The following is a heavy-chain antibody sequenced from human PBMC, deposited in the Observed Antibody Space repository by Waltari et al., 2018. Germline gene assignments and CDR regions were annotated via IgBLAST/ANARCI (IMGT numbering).Heavy chain of an antibody. CDR3: ARVGTMIVVVSDDAFDI. D-gene: IGHD3-22*01. V-gene: IGHV4-31*03. J-gene: IGHJ3*02. Sequence: QVQLQESGPGLVTRSQTLFRSCPVSGCSISGGGYYWSWIRQHPGRGLEWLGCIYYRGSTYNNDSHTGRVTISVDTSKDQFSLKLSSVTAADTAVYYCARVGTMIVVVSDDAFDIWGQGTMVTVSS. CDR1: GCSISGGGYY. CDR2: IYYRGST.